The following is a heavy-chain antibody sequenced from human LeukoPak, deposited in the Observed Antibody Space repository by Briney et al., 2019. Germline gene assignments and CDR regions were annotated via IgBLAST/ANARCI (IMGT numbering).Heavy chain of an antibody. D-gene: IGHD3-10*01. V-gene: IGHV3-23*01. J-gene: IGHJ4*02. CDR1: GFTFTTYA. CDR3: AKSRSVRQRGYFDY. Sequence: GGSLRLSCAASGFTFTTYAMSWVRQAPGKGLEWVSTVSNSGVDTYYADSVRGRFTISRDNSRNTVFLQINSLRAEDTAVYYCAKSRSVRQRGYFDYWGQGTLVTVSS. CDR2: VSNSGVDT.